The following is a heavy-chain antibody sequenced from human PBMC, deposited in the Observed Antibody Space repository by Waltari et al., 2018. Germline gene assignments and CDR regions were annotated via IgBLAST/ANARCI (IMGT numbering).Heavy chain of an antibody. V-gene: IGHV1-69*05. CDR1: GGTFSSYA. CDR2: IIPIFGTA. D-gene: IGHD1-26*01. CDR3: AMISIVGATSDY. J-gene: IGHJ4*02. Sequence: QVQLVQSGAEVKKPGSSVKVSCKASGGTFSSYAISWVRQAPGQGLEWMGGIIPIFGTANYAQKFQGRVTMTRDTSISTAYMELSRLRSDDTAVYYCAMISIVGATSDYWGQGTLVTVSS.